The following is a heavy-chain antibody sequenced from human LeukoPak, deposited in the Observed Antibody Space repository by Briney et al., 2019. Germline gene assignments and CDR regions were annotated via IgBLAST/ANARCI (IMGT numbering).Heavy chain of an antibody. J-gene: IGHJ3*02. V-gene: IGHV4-59*01. Sequence: PFLPCPVSRGSHRSYHLGWTRQPPGEGLEGIGYIYDSGSTNYNPSLKSRVTTSVDTSKNQFSLKLSSVTAADTAVYYCARRVHVRSLDAFDIWGQGTMVTVSS. D-gene: IGHD2-8*01. CDR1: RGSHRSYH. CDR2: IYDSGST. CDR3: ARRVHVRSLDAFDI.